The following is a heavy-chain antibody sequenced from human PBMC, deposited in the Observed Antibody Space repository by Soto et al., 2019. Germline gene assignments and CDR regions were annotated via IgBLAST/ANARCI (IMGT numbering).Heavy chain of an antibody. CDR2: IYYSGST. CDR3: ARGSYYYDSSGYYHY. Sequence: SETLSLTCTVSGGSISSGDYYWSWIRQPPGKGLEWIGYIYYSGSTYYNPSLKSRVTISVDTSKNQFSLKLSSVTAADTAVYYCARGSYYYDSSGYYHYWRHATLVTVSS. J-gene: IGHJ4*01. V-gene: IGHV4-30-4*01. D-gene: IGHD3-22*01. CDR1: GGSISSGDYY.